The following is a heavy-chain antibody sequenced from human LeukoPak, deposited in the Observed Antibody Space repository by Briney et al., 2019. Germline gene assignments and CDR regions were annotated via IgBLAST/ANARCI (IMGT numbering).Heavy chain of an antibody. Sequence: ASVKVSCKASGYTFTGYYMHWVRQAPGQGLEWMGWINPNSGGTNYAQKFQGRVTMTRDTSISTAYMELSSLRSEDTAVYYCARNRGYSYGLAIDYWGQGTLVTVSS. V-gene: IGHV1-2*02. CDR3: ARNRGYSYGLAIDY. J-gene: IGHJ4*02. CDR2: INPNSGGT. CDR1: GYTFTGYY. D-gene: IGHD5-18*01.